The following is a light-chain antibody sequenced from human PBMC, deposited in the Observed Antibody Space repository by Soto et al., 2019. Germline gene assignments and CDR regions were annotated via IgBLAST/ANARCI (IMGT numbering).Light chain of an antibody. CDR1: SSDVGSYNL. CDR2: EVS. J-gene: IGLJ1*01. Sequence: QSALTQPAFVSGSPGQSITISCTGTSSDVGSYNLVSWYQQHPGKAPKLMIYEVSKRPSGVSNRFSGSKSGNTASLTISGLQAEDEADYYCCSYAGTGTYVFGTGTKLTVL. V-gene: IGLV2-23*02. CDR3: CSYAGTGTYV.